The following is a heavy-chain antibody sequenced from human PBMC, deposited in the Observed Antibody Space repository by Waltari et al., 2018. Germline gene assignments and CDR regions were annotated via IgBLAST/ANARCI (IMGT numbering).Heavy chain of an antibody. CDR2: IYHSGST. CDR1: GGSISSSNW. CDR3: ARVMSPTYYYDSSGSREDAFDI. J-gene: IGHJ3*02. D-gene: IGHD3-22*01. V-gene: IGHV4-4*02. Sequence: QVQLQESGPGLVKPSGTLSLTCAVSGGSISSSNWWSWVRQPPGQGLEWIGEIYHSGSTNYNPSLKSRVTISVDKSKNQFSLKLSSVTAADTAVYYCARVMSPTYYYDSSGSREDAFDIWGQGTMVTVSS.